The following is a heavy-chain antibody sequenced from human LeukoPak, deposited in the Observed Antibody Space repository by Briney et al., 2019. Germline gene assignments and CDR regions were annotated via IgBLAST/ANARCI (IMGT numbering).Heavy chain of an antibody. J-gene: IGHJ4*02. CDR3: AREGGRDYGDYGPYFDY. CDR2: IKWDGGST. D-gene: IGHD4-17*01. V-gene: IGHV3-20*04. Sequence: PGGSLRLSCAASGFTFDDHGMSWVRQAPGKGLEWVSGIKWDGGSTGYADSVKGRFTISRDNAKNSLYLQMNSLRAEDTAVYYCAREGGRDYGDYGPYFDYWGQGTLVTVSS. CDR1: GFTFDDHG.